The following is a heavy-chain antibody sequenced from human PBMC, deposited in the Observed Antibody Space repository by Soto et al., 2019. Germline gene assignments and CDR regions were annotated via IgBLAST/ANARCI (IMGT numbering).Heavy chain of an antibody. J-gene: IGHJ4*02. V-gene: IGHV3-23*01. CDR3: XKDRNVIVVVPDAPLDD. CDR2: ISGSGGST. D-gene: IGHD2-2*01. Sequence: PGGSLRLSCPASGFTLSSYAMSWVRQAPGKGLEWVSAISGSGGSTYYADSVKGRFTISRDNSKNTLYLQMNSLRAEDTAVYYCXKDRNVIVVVPDAPLDDWGPGTLVTVSS. CDR1: GFTLSSYA.